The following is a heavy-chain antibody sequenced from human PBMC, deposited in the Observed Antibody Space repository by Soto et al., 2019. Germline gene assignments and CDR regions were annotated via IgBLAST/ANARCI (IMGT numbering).Heavy chain of an antibody. CDR2: IYHSGST. J-gene: IGHJ3*02. V-gene: IGHV4-38-2*01. D-gene: IGHD3-22*01. Sequence: PSETLSRTCAVSGYSISSGYYWGFIRQPPGKGLEWIGRIYHSGSTYYNPSLKSRVTISVDTSKNQFSLKLSSVTAADTAAYDFARGDRSPDYYDSSSYQSALDIWRQRNMGTVSS. CDR3: ARGDRSPDYYDSSSYQSALDI. CDR1: GYSISSGYY.